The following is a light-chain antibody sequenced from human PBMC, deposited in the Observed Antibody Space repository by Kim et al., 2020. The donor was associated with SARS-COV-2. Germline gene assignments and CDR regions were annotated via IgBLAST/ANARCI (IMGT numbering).Light chain of an antibody. CDR2: EVR. J-gene: IGLJ1*01. Sequence: HSVPFSCTGPSSDIGGYDYVSWYQQHPGKAPKLTIYEVRKRPSGVPDRFSGSKSGNTASLTVSGLRAEDEADYYCGSYAGSNNYVFGAGAKVTVL. CDR1: SSDIGGYDY. V-gene: IGLV2-8*01. CDR3: GSYAGSNNYV.